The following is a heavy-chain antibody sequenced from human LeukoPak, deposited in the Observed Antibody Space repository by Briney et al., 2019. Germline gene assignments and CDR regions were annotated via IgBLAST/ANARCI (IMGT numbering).Heavy chain of an antibody. V-gene: IGHV3-23*01. CDR2: ISGSGGST. D-gene: IGHD2-21*02. Sequence: GGSLRLSCAASGFTFSSYAMSWVRQAPGKGLEWVSAISGSGGSTYYADSVKGRFTISRDNSKNTLYLQMNSLRAEDTAVYYCAKGSLAYCGGDCYSRYFDYWGQGTLVTVSS. CDR1: GFTFSSYA. CDR3: AKGSLAYCGGDCYSRYFDY. J-gene: IGHJ4*02.